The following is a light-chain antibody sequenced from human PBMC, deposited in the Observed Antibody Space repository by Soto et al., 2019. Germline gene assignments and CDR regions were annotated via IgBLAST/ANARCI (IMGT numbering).Light chain of an antibody. CDR3: XXXYSTPT. J-gene: IGKJ4*01. CDR2: AAS. CDR1: QSXSSY. Sequence: DIQMTQSPSSLSASVGDRVTITCRASQSXSSYLNWYQQKPGKAPKLLIYAASSLQSGVPSRFSGSGSGTDFTLTISSLQXEXFAXXXCXXXYSTPTFGGGTKVEIK. V-gene: IGKV1-39*01.